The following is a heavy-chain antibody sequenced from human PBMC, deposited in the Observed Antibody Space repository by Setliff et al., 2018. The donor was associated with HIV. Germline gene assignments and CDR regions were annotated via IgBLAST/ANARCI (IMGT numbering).Heavy chain of an antibody. Sequence: PSETLSLTCTVSGDSISRFYWSWIRQPPGKGLEWIGHIYYIGTVNYSPSLKSRVSISLDPSRSHFSLTLRTVTAADTAVSYCARVPSAGVRGRPDIYHWFDPWGQGTLVTVSS. CDR2: IYYIGTV. CDR3: ARVPSAGVRGRPDIYHWFDP. J-gene: IGHJ5*02. CDR1: GDSISRFY. D-gene: IGHD3-3*01. V-gene: IGHV4-59*08.